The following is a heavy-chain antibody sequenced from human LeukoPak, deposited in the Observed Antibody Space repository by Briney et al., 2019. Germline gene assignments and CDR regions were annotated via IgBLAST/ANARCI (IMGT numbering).Heavy chain of an antibody. J-gene: IGHJ4*02. CDR2: IKQDGSEK. V-gene: IGHV3-7*01. CDR1: GFTFSSYW. D-gene: IGHD3-10*01. Sequence: PGGSLRLSCAASGFTFSSYWMSWVRQAPGKGLEWVANIKQDGSEKYYVDSVKGRFTISRDNAKNSLYLQMNSLRAEDTAVYYCARSLGIKGSPQDYWGQGTLVTVSS. CDR3: ARSLGIKGSPQDY.